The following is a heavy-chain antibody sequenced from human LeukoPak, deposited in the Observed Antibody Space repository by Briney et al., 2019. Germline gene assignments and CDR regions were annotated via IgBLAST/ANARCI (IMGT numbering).Heavy chain of an antibody. J-gene: IGHJ4*02. CDR1: GYSISSGYY. CDR3: ARRYDYVWGSYRSYYFDY. Sequence: SETLSLTYAVSGYSISSGYYWGWIRQPPGKGLEWIGSIYHSGSTYYNPSLKSRVTISVDTSKNQFSLKLSSVTAADTAVYYCARRYDYVWGSYRSYYFDYWGQGTLVTVSS. CDR2: IYHSGST. D-gene: IGHD3-16*02. V-gene: IGHV4-38-2*01.